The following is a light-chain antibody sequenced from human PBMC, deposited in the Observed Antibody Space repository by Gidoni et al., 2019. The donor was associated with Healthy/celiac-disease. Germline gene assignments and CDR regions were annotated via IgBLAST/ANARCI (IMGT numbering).Light chain of an antibody. V-gene: IGKV1-39*01. J-gene: IGKJ3*01. CDR1: QSISSY. CDR2: AAS. CDR3: QQSYSTPT. Sequence: DIQMTQSPSSLSASVGDRVTITCRASQSISSYLYWYQQKPGKAPKLLIYAASSLQSGVPSRFSGSGSGTDFTLTISSLQPEDFATYYCQQSYSTPTFGPGTKVEIK.